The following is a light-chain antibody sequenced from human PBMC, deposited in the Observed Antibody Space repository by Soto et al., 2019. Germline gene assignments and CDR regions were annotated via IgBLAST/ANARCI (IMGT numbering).Light chain of an antibody. Sequence: EFVLTQYPGTLSLSPGERATLSCMASQTVRNNYLAWYQQKPGQAPRLLIYDASSRATGIPDRFSGGGSGTDFTLTISRLEPEDFAVYYCQQRSNWPTFGQGTRLEIK. CDR2: DAS. CDR3: QQRSNWPT. J-gene: IGKJ5*01. V-gene: IGKV3D-20*02. CDR1: QTVRNNY.